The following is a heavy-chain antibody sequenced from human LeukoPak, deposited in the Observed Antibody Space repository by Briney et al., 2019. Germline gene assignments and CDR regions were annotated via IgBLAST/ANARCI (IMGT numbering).Heavy chain of an antibody. V-gene: IGHV3-9*03. J-gene: IGHJ4*02. CDR1: GFTFDDYA. CDR3: VKGQDWGIAAAGRLFDY. D-gene: IGHD6-13*01. CDR2: ISWNSGSI. Sequence: GGSLRLSCAASGFTFDDYAMHWVRQAPGKGLEWVSGISWNSGSIGYADSVKGRFTISRDNAKNSLYLQMNSLGAEDMALYYCVKGQDWGIAAAGRLFDYWGQGTLVTVSS.